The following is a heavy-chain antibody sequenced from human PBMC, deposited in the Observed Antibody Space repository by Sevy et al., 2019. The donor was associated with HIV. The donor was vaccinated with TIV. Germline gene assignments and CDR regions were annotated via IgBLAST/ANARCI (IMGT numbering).Heavy chain of an antibody. J-gene: IGHJ4*02. D-gene: IGHD3-22*01. CDR2: VSNRGDDT. V-gene: IGHV3-23*01. CDR3: ARHDDYDAIGGKGTFDY. Sequence: GGSLRLSCSASGFTFSGYAMSWVRQAPGKGLEWVSTVSNRGDDTYYADSVKGRFTISRDNSKDTLYLHLNSLRGDDTAVYFCARHDDYDAIGGKGTFDYWGQGTLVTVSS. CDR1: GFTFSGYA.